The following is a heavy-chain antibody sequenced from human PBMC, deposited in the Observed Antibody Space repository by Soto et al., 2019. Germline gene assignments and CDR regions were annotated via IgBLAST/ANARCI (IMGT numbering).Heavy chain of an antibody. Sequence: QVQLVESGGGVVQPGRSLRLSCAASGFTFSSYAMHWVRQAPGKGLEWVAVISYDGSNKYYADSAKGRFTISRDNPKNPLYLQMNSLRAADTAVYYCPSEKPPIPFDYWGQGTLVTVSS. CDR2: ISYDGSNK. CDR1: GFTFSSYA. J-gene: IGHJ4*02. V-gene: IGHV3-30-3*01. CDR3: PSEKPPIPFDY.